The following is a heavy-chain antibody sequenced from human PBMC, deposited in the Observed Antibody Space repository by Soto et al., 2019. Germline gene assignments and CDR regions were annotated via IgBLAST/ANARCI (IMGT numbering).Heavy chain of an antibody. D-gene: IGHD2-8*01. CDR3: AREGGVPGRLYP. CDR1: GYTFTSYG. V-gene: IGHV1-18*01. J-gene: IGHJ5*02. Sequence: QVQLVQSGAEVKKPGASVKVSCKASGYTFTSYGISWVRQAPGQGLEWMGWISAYNGNTNYSQKLQGRRTMTTDTAARAAYMELRGLLFDDTAVYYGAREGGVPGRLYPGGQATMVTVSS. CDR2: ISAYNGNT.